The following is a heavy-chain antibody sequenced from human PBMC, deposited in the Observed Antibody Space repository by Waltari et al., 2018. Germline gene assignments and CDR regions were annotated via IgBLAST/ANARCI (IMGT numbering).Heavy chain of an antibody. CDR1: GFTFSISW. Sequence: EVQLVESGGGLVQPGGSLSLSCATSGFTFSISWMSWLRQAPGKGLGWGAAMNPGGNEKSYVDSGKGRFTISRDDANKSLFLQLNSLRAEDTAVYYCARHSRGVPDLYWGRGTLLTVSS. J-gene: IGHJ4*02. CDR2: MNPGGNEK. CDR3: ARHSRGVPDLY. V-gene: IGHV3-7*01.